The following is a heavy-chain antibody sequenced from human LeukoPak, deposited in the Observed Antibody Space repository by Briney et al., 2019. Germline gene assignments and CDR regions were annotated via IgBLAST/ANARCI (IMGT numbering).Heavy chain of an antibody. CDR1: GFPVNIND. J-gene: IGHJ4*02. Sequence: GGSLRLSCAASGFPVNINDMSWVRQAPGKGLEWVSIIYSGAGTYYKAYVKGRFIISRDNSKNTLYLQMNSLSVEDTAVYYCARVAASAAGPYYYWGQGALVTVSS. CDR3: ARVAASAAGPYYY. D-gene: IGHD6-13*01. V-gene: IGHV3-66*01. CDR2: IYSGAGT.